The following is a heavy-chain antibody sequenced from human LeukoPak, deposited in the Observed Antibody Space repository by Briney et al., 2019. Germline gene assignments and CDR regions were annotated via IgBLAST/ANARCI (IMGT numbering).Heavy chain of an antibody. V-gene: IGHV1-18*01. D-gene: IGHD3-3*01. CDR2: ISAYNGNT. Sequence: RASVTVSCMASGYTFTSYGISWVRQAPGQGLEWMGWISAYNGNTNYAQNPQGRVTMTTDTSTSTAYMELRSLRSDDTAVYYCARAGRLEDYDLWSGYWDYYYGMDVWGQGTTVTVSS. J-gene: IGHJ6*02. CDR3: ARAGRLEDYDLWSGYWDYYYGMDV. CDR1: GYTFTSYG.